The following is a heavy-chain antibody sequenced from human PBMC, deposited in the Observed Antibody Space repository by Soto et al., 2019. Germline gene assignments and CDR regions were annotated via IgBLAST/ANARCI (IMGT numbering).Heavy chain of an antibody. V-gene: IGHV3-23*01. D-gene: IGHD4-17*01. CDR3: AKLDYGDYYYYYGMDV. J-gene: IGHJ6*02. CDR1: GFTFSSYA. CDR2: ISGSGGST. Sequence: GGSLRLSCAASGFTFSSYAMSWVRQAPGKGLEWVSAISGSGGSTYYADSVKGRFTISRDNSKNTLYLQMNSLRAEDTAVYYCAKLDYGDYYYYYGMDVWGQGTTVTVSS.